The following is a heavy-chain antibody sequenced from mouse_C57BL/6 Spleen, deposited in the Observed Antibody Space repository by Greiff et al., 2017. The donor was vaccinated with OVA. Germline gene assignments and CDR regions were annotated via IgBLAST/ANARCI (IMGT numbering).Heavy chain of an antibody. Sequence: VKLQQPGAELVKPGASVKLSCKASGYTFTSYWMQWVKQRPGQGLEWIGEIDPSDSYTNYNQKFKGKATLTVDTSSSTAYMQLSSLTSEDSAVYYCARELGRPGGYFDVWGTGTTVTVSS. CDR2: IDPSDSYT. CDR3: ARELGRPGGYFDV. V-gene: IGHV1-50*01. CDR1: GYTFTSYW. J-gene: IGHJ1*03. D-gene: IGHD4-1*01.